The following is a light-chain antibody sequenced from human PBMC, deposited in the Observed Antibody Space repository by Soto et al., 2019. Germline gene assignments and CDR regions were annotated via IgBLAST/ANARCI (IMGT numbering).Light chain of an antibody. V-gene: IGLV2-14*01. J-gene: IGLJ3*02. CDR3: SSYTSSSTEV. CDR1: SSDVGGYIY. CDR2: EVS. Sequence: QSVLTQPASVSGSPGQSITISCTGTSSDVGGYIYVSWYQQHPGKAPKLMIYEVSNRPSGVSNRFSGSKSGNTASLTISGLQAEDEADYYCSSYTSSSTEVFGGGTKLTVL.